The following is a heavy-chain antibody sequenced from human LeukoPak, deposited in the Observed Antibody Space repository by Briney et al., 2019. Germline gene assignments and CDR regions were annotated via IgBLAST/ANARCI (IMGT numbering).Heavy chain of an antibody. J-gene: IGHJ4*02. V-gene: IGHV4-59*12. D-gene: IGHD6-13*01. CDR1: SVSTSGAY. CDR2: ISFSGNT. CDR3: ARERLAAAVWSDFDY. Sequence: SETLSLTCTVSSVSTSGAYWGWIRQPPGKGLEWIGYISFSGNTKYNASLKSRVSISVDTSKNQFSLKLSSVTAADTAVYYCARERLAAAVWSDFDYWGQGTLVTVSS.